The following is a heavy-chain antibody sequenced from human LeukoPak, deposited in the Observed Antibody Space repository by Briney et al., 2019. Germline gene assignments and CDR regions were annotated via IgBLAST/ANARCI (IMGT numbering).Heavy chain of an antibody. CDR1: GFTFSSYA. Sequence: GGSLRLSCAASGFTFSSYAMSWVRQAPGKGPEWVSGITGSGGSTYYAESVKGRFTISRDNSKNTLYLQMNSLRVEDTAIYFCAKGKDIVATRGYFDLWGRGTLVTVSS. CDR2: ITGSGGST. V-gene: IGHV3-23*01. D-gene: IGHD5-12*01. CDR3: AKGKDIVATRGYFDL. J-gene: IGHJ2*01.